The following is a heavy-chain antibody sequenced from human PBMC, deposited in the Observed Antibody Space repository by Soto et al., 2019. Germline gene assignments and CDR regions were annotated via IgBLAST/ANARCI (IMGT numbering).Heavy chain of an antibody. CDR3: ARERVRPLLDGLPHQRYYYGMDV. D-gene: IGHD3-3*02. CDR1: GGTFSSYA. Sequence: AVKVSCPSSGGTFSSYAINWVRQAPGQGHKWMGGIIPIFGTANYAQKFQGRVTITADESTSTAYMELSSLRSEDTAVYYCARERVRPLLDGLPHQRYYYGMDVRGKRTTVTGS. CDR2: IIPIFGTA. V-gene: IGHV1-69*01. J-gene: IGHJ6*04.